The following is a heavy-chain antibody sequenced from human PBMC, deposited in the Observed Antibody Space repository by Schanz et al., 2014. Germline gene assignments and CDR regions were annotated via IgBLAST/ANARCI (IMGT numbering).Heavy chain of an antibody. V-gene: IGHV1-69*02. CDR3: AGTYCSSTSCYTGYYYMDV. D-gene: IGHD2-2*02. J-gene: IGHJ6*03. CDR2: IIPVLAIA. CDR1: GGTFSSYT. Sequence: QVQLVQSGAEVKKPGSSVKVSCTASGGTFSSYTISWIRQAPGQGLEWMGRIIPVLAIADYAQKFQGRVTITADKSTSTAYMDLSSLRPEDTAVYYCAGTYCSSTSCYTGYYYMDVWGKGTTVTVSS.